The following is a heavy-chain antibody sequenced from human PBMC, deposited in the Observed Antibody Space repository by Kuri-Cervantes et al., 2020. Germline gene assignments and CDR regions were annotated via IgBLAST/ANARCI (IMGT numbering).Heavy chain of an antibody. J-gene: IGHJ4*02. V-gene: IGHV3-11*06. Sequence: LSLTCAVYGGSFSGYYWSWIRQPPGKGLEWVSSISSSSSYIYYADSMKGRFTISRDNAKNSLYLQMNSLRAEDTAVYFCARGGYRNLDYWGQGTLVTVSS. CDR2: ISSSSSYI. D-gene: IGHD5-18*01. CDR1: GGSFSGYY. CDR3: ARGGYRNLDY.